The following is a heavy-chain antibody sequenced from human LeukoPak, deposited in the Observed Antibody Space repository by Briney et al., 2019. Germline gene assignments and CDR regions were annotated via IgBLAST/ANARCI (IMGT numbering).Heavy chain of an antibody. V-gene: IGHV1-2*06. D-gene: IGHD2-21*01. Sequence: ASVKVSXKTSGYTFTDYYIHWVRQAPGQGLERMGQLNPHTGGANYPQKFQGRVSMTRDTSINTAYIEVSRLTSDDTAVYYCARVTWKTVIAAPDYWGQGTLVTVSS. CDR2: LNPHTGGA. CDR1: GYTFTDYY. CDR3: ARVTWKTVIAAPDY. J-gene: IGHJ4*02.